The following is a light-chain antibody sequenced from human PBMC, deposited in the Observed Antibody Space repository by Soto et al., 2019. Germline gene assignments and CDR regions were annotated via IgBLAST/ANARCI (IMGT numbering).Light chain of an antibody. J-gene: IGLJ3*02. CDR3: VLYMNGGTWV. Sequence: QSVLTQPRSVSGSPGQSVTISCSGTSSDVGGYKYVSWYQHHPGKAPKLIIFDVTRRPSGVPDRFSGSILGNKAALTISGAQADDESDYYCVLYMNGGTWVFGGGTKLTVL. CDR2: DVT. CDR1: SSDVGGYKY. V-gene: IGLV2-11*01.